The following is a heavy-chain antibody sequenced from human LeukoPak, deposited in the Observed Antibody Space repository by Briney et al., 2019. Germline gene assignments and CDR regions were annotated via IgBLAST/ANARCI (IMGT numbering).Heavy chain of an antibody. CDR2: ISSSSNYI. Sequence: PGGSLRLSCAASGFTFSSYSMNWVRQAPGKGLEWVSSISSSSNYIYYADSVKGRFTISRDNAKNSLYLQMNSPRAEDTAVYYCARSSGYNDRGLHWFDPWGQGTLVTVSS. V-gene: IGHV3-21*01. CDR3: ARSSGYNDRGLHWFDP. J-gene: IGHJ5*02. CDR1: GFTFSSYS. D-gene: IGHD5-12*01.